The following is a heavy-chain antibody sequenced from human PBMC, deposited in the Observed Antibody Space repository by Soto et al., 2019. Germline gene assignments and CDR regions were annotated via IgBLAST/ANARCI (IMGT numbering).Heavy chain of an antibody. D-gene: IGHD3-22*01. J-gene: IGHJ6*02. Sequence: GGSLRLSCAASGFTFSNAWINWVRQAPGKGLEWVSAISGSGGSTYYADSVKGRFTISRDNSKNTLYLQMNSLRAEDTAVYYCAKAQPMIVVVTDSMDVWGQGTTVTVSS. CDR1: GFTFSNAW. V-gene: IGHV3-23*01. CDR3: AKAQPMIVVVTDSMDV. CDR2: ISGSGGST.